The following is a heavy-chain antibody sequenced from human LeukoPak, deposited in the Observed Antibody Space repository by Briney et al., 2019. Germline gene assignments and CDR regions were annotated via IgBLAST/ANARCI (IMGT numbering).Heavy chain of an antibody. J-gene: IGHJ4*02. V-gene: IGHV4-39*01. CDR1: GGSISSSSYY. Sequence: PSGTLSLTCTVSGGSISSSSYYWGWVRQPPGKGLEWIGSIYYSGSTYYHPPLKSRVTISVDTSKNQFSLKLSSVTAADTAVYYCARRRPSHYFDYWGQGTLVTVSS. CDR3: ARRRPSHYFDY. CDR2: IYYSGST.